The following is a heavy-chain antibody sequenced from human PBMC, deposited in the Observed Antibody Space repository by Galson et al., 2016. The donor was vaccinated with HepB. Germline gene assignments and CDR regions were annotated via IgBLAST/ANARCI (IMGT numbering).Heavy chain of an antibody. CDR3: ARGYGDSALYYYYGMDV. V-gene: IGHV3-33*01. CDR2: IWYDGSEK. CDR1: EFTFSRYA. Sequence: SLRLSCAASEFTFSRYAMHWVRQAPGKGPEWVAVIWYDGSEKYYVDSVRGRFTISRDNSKNTLYLQMKSLRAEDTAVYYCARGYGDSALYYYYGMDVWGQGTTVTVSS. J-gene: IGHJ6*02. D-gene: IGHD4-17*01.